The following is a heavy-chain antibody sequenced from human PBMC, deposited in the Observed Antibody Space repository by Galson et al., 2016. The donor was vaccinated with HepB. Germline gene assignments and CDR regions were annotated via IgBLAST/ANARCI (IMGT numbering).Heavy chain of an antibody. D-gene: IGHD6-6*01. CDR1: GFTFSDYY. Sequence: SLRLSCAASGFTFSDYYMTWIRQAPGKGLECISYISSFSSYTNYADSVKGRFTISRDNAKNSLFLQMNSLRGEDTAVYYCATAGTGLAARKFDSWGQGTLVTASS. J-gene: IGHJ4*02. CDR3: ATAGTGLAARKFDS. CDR2: ISSFSSYT. V-gene: IGHV3-11*06.